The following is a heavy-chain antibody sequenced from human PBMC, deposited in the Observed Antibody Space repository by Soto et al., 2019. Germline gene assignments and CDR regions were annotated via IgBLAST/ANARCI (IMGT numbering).Heavy chain of an antibody. CDR2: IKDDGSEE. CDR3: VTGGGWGVAY. V-gene: IGHV3-7*01. Sequence: EVQVVESGGGLVQPGGSLRLSCAASGLSVSNSWMSWVRQAPGKGLEWVAIIKDDGSEEYYVDSVKGRFTFSRDNADKSLYLQMNSLRVEDTALYYCVTGGGWGVAYWGQGTLVTVSS. CDR1: GLSVSNSW. J-gene: IGHJ4*02. D-gene: IGHD3-16*01.